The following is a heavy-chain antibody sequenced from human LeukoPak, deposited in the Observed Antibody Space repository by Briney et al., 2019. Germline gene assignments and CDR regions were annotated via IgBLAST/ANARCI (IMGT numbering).Heavy chain of an antibody. D-gene: IGHD3-16*01. CDR2: IWYDGSDK. CDR1: GFIFRNYG. J-gene: IGHJ1*01. Sequence: PGGSLRLSCAASGFIFRNYGLHWVRQAPGKGREGVAVIWYDGSDKYYADSVKGRFTISRDNSKTTLYLQMNSLRAEDTAVYYCAKDTRSRYFQEWGQGTLVTVSS. V-gene: IGHV3-33*06. CDR3: AKDTRSRYFQE.